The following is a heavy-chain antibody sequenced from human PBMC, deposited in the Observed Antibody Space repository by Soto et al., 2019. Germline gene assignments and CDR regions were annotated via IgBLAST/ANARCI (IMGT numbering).Heavy chain of an antibody. J-gene: IGHJ5*02. CDR1: CYTFTSYS. D-gene: IGHD3-9*01. CDR3: ARVRLNYDILTGYLTNWFDP. CDR2: ISAYNGNT. V-gene: IGHV1-18*04. Sequence: ASVKVSCKASCYTFTSYSISWVRQAPGQGLEWMGWISAYNGNTNYAQKLQGRVTMTTDTSTSTAYMELRSLRSDDTAVYYCARVRLNYDILTGYLTNWFDPWGQGTLVTVSS.